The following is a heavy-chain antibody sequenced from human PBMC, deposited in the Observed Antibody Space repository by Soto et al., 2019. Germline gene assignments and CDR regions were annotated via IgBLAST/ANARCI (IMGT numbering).Heavy chain of an antibody. CDR1: GYSFTSYW. D-gene: IGHD2-2*01. CDR2: IYPGDSDT. V-gene: IGHV5-51*01. J-gene: IGHJ6*02. Sequence: GESLKISCKGSGYSFTSYWIGWVRQMPGKGLEWMGIIYPGDSDTRYSPSFQGQVTISVDKSISTAYLQMNSLKTEDTAVYYCAGGHDAVVQAGRRENHYYYRMDVWGQGTTVTVSS. CDR3: AGGHDAVVQAGRRENHYYYRMDV.